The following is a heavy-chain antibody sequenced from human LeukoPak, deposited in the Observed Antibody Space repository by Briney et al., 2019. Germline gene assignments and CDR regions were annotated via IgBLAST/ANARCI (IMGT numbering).Heavy chain of an antibody. V-gene: IGHV3-30*18. CDR1: GFTFSSYG. J-gene: IGHJ4*02. CDR2: ITYDGSNK. D-gene: IGHD4-23*01. CDR3: AKDEPTPGY. Sequence: PGGSLRLSCAASGFTFSSYGMHWVRQAPGKGLEWVAAITYDGSNKYYADSVKGRFTISRDNSKNTLYLQMNSLRAEDTAVYYCAKDEPTPGYWGQGTLVTVSS.